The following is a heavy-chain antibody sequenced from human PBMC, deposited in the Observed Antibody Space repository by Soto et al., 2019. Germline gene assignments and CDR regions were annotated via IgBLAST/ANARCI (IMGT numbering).Heavy chain of an antibody. Sequence: SETLSLTCAVSGGSISSSNWWSWVRQPPGKGLEWIGEIYHSGSTNYNPSLKSRVTISVDKSKNQFSLKLSSVTAADTAVYYCANALGYCSGGSCYPNWFDPWGQGTLVTGSS. CDR1: GGSISSSNW. J-gene: IGHJ5*02. D-gene: IGHD2-15*01. CDR3: ANALGYCSGGSCYPNWFDP. V-gene: IGHV4-4*02. CDR2: IYHSGST.